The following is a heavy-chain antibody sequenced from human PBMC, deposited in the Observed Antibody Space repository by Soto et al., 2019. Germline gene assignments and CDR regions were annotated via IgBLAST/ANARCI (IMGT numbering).Heavy chain of an antibody. Sequence: PGGSLRLSCAASGFTFDDCAMHWVRQAPGKGLEWVSGISWNSGSIGYADSVKGRFTISRDNAKNSLYLQMNSLRAEDTALYYCAKDRGSGSYYLNYYYYYGMDVWGQGTTVTVSS. D-gene: IGHD3-10*01. CDR2: ISWNSGSI. V-gene: IGHV3-9*01. J-gene: IGHJ6*02. CDR3: AKDRGSGSYYLNYYYYYGMDV. CDR1: GFTFDDCA.